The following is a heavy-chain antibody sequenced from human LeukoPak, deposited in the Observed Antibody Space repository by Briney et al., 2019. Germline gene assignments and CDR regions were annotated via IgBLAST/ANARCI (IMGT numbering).Heavy chain of an antibody. Sequence: PGGSLRLSCAASGFTASSNYMSWVRRAPGKGLEWVSVIYSGGSTYYADSVKGRFTISRDNSKNTLYLQMNSLRAEDTAVYYCASTQRGDYFDYWGQGTLVTVSS. D-gene: IGHD2-15*01. CDR1: GFTASSNY. CDR3: ASTQRGDYFDY. J-gene: IGHJ4*02. CDR2: IYSGGST. V-gene: IGHV3-66*01.